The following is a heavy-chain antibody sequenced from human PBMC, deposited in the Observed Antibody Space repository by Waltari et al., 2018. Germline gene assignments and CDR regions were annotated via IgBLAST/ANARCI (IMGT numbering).Heavy chain of an antibody. CDR1: EYTFTSYS. CDR2: INAGKGDT. D-gene: IGHD4-17*01. J-gene: IGHJ5*02. CDR3: ARENYGGKRWFDP. V-gene: IGHV1-3*03. Sequence: QVQLVQSGAEVKKPGASVKVSCKAYEYTFTSYSIHWVRRAPGQRLAWMGWINAGKGDTKYSQEFQCRVTITRDTSASTAYMELSSLRSEDMAVYYCARENYGGKRWFDPWGQGTLVTVSS.